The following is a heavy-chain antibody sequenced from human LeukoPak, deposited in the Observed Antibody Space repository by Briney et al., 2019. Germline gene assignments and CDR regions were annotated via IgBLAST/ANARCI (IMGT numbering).Heavy chain of an antibody. D-gene: IGHD3-16*02. Sequence: SETLSLTCTVSGGSISSSSYYWGWIRQPPGKGLEWIGSIYYSGSTYYNPSLKSRVTISVDTSKNQFSLKLSSVTAADTAVYCCARAELSSAFDIWGQGTMVTVSS. CDR2: IYYSGST. J-gene: IGHJ3*02. CDR3: ARAELSSAFDI. V-gene: IGHV4-39*01. CDR1: GGSISSSSYY.